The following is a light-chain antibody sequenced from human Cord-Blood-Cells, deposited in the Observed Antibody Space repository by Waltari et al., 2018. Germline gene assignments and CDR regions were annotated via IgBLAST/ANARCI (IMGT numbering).Light chain of an antibody. J-gene: IGKJ2*01. V-gene: IGKV3-15*01. Sequence: EIVMTQSPATLSVSPGEGAPFPCRASQSVSSNLAWYQQKPGQAPRLLIYGASTRATGIPARFSGSGSGTEFTLTISSLQSEDFAVYYCQQYNNWPYTFGQGTKLEIK. CDR2: GAS. CDR1: QSVSSN. CDR3: QQYNNWPYT.